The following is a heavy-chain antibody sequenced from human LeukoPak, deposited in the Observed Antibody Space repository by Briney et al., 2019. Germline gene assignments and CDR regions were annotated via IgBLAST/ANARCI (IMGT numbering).Heavy chain of an antibody. CDR1: GFTFSSYG. CDR3: IKVIMFAFDI. D-gene: IGHD3-10*02. J-gene: IGHJ3*02. Sequence: GGSLRLSCAASGFTFSSYGMGWVRQAPGKGLEWVSAVSGSGGTTHYADSVKGRFTISRDNSKNTMYLPMNSLRAEDTAVYFCIKVIMFAFDIWGQGTMVTVSS. V-gene: IGHV3-23*01. CDR2: VSGSGGTT.